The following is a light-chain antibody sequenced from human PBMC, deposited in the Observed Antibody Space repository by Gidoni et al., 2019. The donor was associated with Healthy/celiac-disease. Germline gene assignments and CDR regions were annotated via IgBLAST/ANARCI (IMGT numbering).Light chain of an antibody. CDR1: QSVSSSY. CDR2: GAS. CDR3: QQYGSSPPWX. Sequence: EIVLTQSPGTLSLSPGEIATLSCRASQSVSSSYLAWYQQKPGQAPRLLIYGASSRATGIPDRFSGSGSGTDFTLTISRLEPEDFAVYYCQQYGSSPPWXFXQGTKVEIK. J-gene: IGKJ1*01. V-gene: IGKV3-20*01.